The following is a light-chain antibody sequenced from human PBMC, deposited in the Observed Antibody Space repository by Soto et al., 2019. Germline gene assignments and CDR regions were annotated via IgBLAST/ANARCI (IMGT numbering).Light chain of an antibody. V-gene: IGKV1-39*01. CDR3: QQSYTTPLT. CDR1: QSISSY. Sequence: DIQMTQSPSSLSASVGDRVTITCRASQSISSYLIWYQQKPGKAPKLLIYAASSLQGGVPSRFSGSESGTDFTLTISSLQPEDFATYYCQQSYTTPLTFGGGTKVEI. J-gene: IGKJ4*01. CDR2: AAS.